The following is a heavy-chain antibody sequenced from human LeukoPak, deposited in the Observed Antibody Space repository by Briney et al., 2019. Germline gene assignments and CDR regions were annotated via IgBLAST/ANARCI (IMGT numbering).Heavy chain of an antibody. CDR2: ISGSGGST. D-gene: IGHD2-15*01. J-gene: IGHJ6*03. V-gene: IGHV3-23*01. CDR1: GFTFSSYA. Sequence: GGSLRLSCAASGFTFSSYAMSWVRQAPGKGLEWVSAISGSGGSTYYADSVKGRFTISRDNSKNTLYLQMNSLRAEDTAVYYCTRDNGYCSGGTCLHYYMDVWGKGTTVTISS. CDR3: TRDNGYCSGGTCLHYYMDV.